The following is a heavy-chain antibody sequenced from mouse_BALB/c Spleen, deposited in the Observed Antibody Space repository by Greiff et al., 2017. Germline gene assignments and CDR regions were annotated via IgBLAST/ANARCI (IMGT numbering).Heavy chain of an antibody. Sequence: EVQRVKSGGGLVQPGGSLRLSCATSGFTFTDYYMSWVRQPPGKALEWLGFIRNKANGYTTEYSASVKGRFTISRDNSQSILYLQMNTLRAEDSATYYCSSDDDYVGYFDVWGAGTTVTVSS. V-gene: IGHV7-3*02. CDR2: IRNKANGYTT. CDR1: GFTFTDYY. D-gene: IGHD2-4*01. CDR3: SSDDDYVGYFDV. J-gene: IGHJ1*01.